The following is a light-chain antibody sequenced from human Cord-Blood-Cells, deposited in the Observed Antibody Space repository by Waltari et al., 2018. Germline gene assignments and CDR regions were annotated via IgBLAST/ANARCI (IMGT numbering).Light chain of an antibody. J-gene: IGLJ2*01. Sequence: SYELTQPPSVSVSPGQTASITRPGDTMGATYVCWYQQKPGQSPVLVIYQDSKRPSGIPERFSGSNSGNTATLTISGTQAMDEADYYCQAWDSSTVVFGGGTKLTVL. V-gene: IGLV3-1*01. CDR1: TMGATY. CDR2: QDS. CDR3: QAWDSSTVV.